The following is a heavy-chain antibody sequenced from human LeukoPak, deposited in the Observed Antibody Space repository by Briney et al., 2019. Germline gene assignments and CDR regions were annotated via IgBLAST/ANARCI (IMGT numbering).Heavy chain of an antibody. CDR1: GFTFSSFT. Sequence: GGSLRLSCVASGFTFSSFTMDWVRRAPGKGLEWVSSISSNSDYTYYADSVKGRFTISRDNAKNSLYLQMTSLRAEDTAVYFCARGVGATTHYFDFWGQGALVTVSS. D-gene: IGHD1-26*01. V-gene: IGHV3-21*01. J-gene: IGHJ4*02. CDR3: ARGVGATTHYFDF. CDR2: ISSNSDYT.